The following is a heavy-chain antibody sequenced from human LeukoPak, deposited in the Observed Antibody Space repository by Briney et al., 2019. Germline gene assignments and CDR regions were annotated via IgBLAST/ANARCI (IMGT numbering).Heavy chain of an antibody. J-gene: IGHJ3*02. D-gene: IGHD4-17*01. Sequence: PGGSLRLSCAASGFTFSSYSVNWVRQAPGKGLEWVSSISSSSSYIYYADSVKGRFTISRDNAKNSLYLQMNSLRAEDTAVYYCARDVYGDLLVGLDAFDIWGQGTMVTVSS. CDR2: ISSSSSYI. V-gene: IGHV3-21*01. CDR1: GFTFSSYS. CDR3: ARDVYGDLLVGLDAFDI.